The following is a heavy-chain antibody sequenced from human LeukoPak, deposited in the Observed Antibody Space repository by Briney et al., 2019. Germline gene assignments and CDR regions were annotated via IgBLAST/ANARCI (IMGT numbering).Heavy chain of an antibody. Sequence: ASVKVSCKASGYTFTSYYMHWVRQAPGQGLEWMGIINPSGGSTSYAQKFQGRVTMTRDTSTSTVYMELSSLRSEDTAVYYCAGELSTTVTDGGFDPWGQGTLVTVSS. CDR2: INPSGGST. D-gene: IGHD4-17*01. J-gene: IGHJ5*02. CDR1: GYTFTSYY. CDR3: AGELSTTVTDGGFDP. V-gene: IGHV1-46*01.